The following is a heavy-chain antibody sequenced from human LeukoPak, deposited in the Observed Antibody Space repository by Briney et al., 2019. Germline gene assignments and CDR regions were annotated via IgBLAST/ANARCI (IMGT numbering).Heavy chain of an antibody. D-gene: IGHD3-9*01. CDR3: AKVVRYFDWLGDY. V-gene: IGHV3-23*01. J-gene: IGHJ4*02. Sequence: GGSLRLSCAASGFTFSSSGMSWVRQAPGKGLEWVSAISGSGGSTYYADSVKGRFTISRDNSKNTLYLQMNSLRAEDTAVYYCAKVVRYFDWLGDYWGQGTLVTVSS. CDR1: GFTFSSSG. CDR2: ISGSGGST.